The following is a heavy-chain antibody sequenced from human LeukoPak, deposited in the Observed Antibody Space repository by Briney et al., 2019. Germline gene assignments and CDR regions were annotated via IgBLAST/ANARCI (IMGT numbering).Heavy chain of an antibody. D-gene: IGHD4-23*01. CDR3: AKDIDYGGAN. CDR1: GFTFSNYG. CDR2: ISYDGNNK. V-gene: IGHV3-30*18. Sequence: WGSLRLSCAGSGFTFSNYGMHWVRQAPGKGLEWVALISYDGNNKYYSDSMKGRFTISRDNSKNTLYLQMNSLRAEDTAVYYCAKDIDYGGANWGQGPLVIVSS. J-gene: IGHJ4*02.